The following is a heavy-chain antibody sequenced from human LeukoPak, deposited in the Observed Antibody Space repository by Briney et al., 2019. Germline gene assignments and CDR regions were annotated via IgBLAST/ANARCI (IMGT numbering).Heavy chain of an antibody. D-gene: IGHD1-14*01. CDR3: AKDRAGTIDY. CDR2: IRNDGSNK. J-gene: IGHJ4*02. V-gene: IGHV3-30*02. CDR1: GFTFSSYG. Sequence: GGSLRLSCAASGFTFSSYGMHWVRQAPGKGLEWVAFIRNDGSNKYYADSVKGRFTISRDNSKNTLYLQMNSLRAEDTAVYYCAKDRAGTIDYWGQGTLVTVSS.